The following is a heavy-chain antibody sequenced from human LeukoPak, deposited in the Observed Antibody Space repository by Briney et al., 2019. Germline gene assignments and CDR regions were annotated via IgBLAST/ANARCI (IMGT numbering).Heavy chain of an antibody. Sequence: SETLSLTCTVSGGSMSPYHWGWIRQPPGKGLEWTGYIYYSGSTYYNPSLKSRVTISVDRSKNQFSLKLSSVTAADTAVYYCARTITDFWSGYNYFDYWGQGTLVTVSS. CDR2: IYYSGST. CDR1: GGSMSPYH. CDR3: ARTITDFWSGYNYFDY. V-gene: IGHV4-59*12. J-gene: IGHJ4*02. D-gene: IGHD3-3*01.